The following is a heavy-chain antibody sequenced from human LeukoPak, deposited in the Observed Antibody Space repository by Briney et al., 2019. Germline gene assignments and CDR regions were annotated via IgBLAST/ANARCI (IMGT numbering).Heavy chain of an antibody. Sequence: ASVKVSCTASGYTFTSYATHWVRQAPGQRLEWMGWINAGNGNTKYSQKFQGRVTITRDTSASTAYMELSSLRSEDTAVYYCARSPVVAATPAFDYWGQGTLVTVSS. CDR2: INAGNGNT. D-gene: IGHD2-15*01. V-gene: IGHV1-3*01. CDR1: GYTFTSYA. CDR3: ARSPVVAATPAFDY. J-gene: IGHJ4*02.